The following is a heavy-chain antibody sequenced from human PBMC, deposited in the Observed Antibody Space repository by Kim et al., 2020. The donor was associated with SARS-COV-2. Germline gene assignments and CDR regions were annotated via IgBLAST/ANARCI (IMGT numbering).Heavy chain of an antibody. J-gene: IGHJ4*02. CDR3: VSHWSASYYFDY. CDR1: GDSISSSSYY. D-gene: IGHD6-6*01. V-gene: IGHV4-39*01. Sequence: SETLSLTCTVSGDSISSSSYYWGWIRQPPGKGLEWIGSIYYSGSTYYNPSLKSRVTVSVDTSKNQFSLKLTSVTAAATAMYYCVSHWSASYYFDYWGQGT. CDR2: IYYSGST.